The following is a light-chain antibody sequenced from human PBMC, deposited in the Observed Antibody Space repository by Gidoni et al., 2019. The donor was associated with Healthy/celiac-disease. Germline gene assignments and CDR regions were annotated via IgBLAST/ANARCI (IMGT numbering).Light chain of an antibody. V-gene: IGKV1-5*03. J-gene: IGKJ1*01. Sequence: DIQMTQSPSTLSAAVVDRVTTNCRASQSLSSWLVWYQQKPGKAPKLLIYKASSLESGVPSRVSGRGSGTEFTLTFSSLQPDDFATYYCQQYNSYPWTFGQGTKVEIK. CDR2: KAS. CDR1: QSLSSW. CDR3: QQYNSYPWT.